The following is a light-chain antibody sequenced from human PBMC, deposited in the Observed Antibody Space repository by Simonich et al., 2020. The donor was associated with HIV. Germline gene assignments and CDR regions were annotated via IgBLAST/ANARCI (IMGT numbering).Light chain of an antibody. CDR1: QSVTSTF. V-gene: IGKV3-20*01. CDR2: GAS. J-gene: IGKJ4*01. Sequence: EIVLTQSPATLSLSPGERATLPCRASQSVTSTFLAWYQQKPGQAPRLLIDGASSRATGIPDRFSGSGSGTDFTLTISRLEPEDFAVYYCQQYGTSSTFGGGTKVEIK. CDR3: QQYGTSST.